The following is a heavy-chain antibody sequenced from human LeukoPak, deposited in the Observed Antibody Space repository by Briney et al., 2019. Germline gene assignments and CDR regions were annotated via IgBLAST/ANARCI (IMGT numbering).Heavy chain of an antibody. CDR1: GYTFTSYG. Sequence: ASVKVSCKASGYTFTSYGISWVRQAPGQGLEWMGWSSAYNGNTNYAQKLPGRGTMTTDTSTSTAYMELRSLRSDDTAVYYCARDRGYYDFWSGYLTGIGTYYYYYYMDVWGKGTTVTVSS. J-gene: IGHJ6*03. D-gene: IGHD3-3*01. V-gene: IGHV1-18*01. CDR2: SSAYNGNT. CDR3: ARDRGYYDFWSGYLTGIGTYYYYYYMDV.